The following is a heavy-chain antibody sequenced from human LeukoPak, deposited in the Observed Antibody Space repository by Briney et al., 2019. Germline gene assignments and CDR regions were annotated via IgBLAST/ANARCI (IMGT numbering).Heavy chain of an antibody. CDR3: ARDPRGYTNSLEFHY. CDR2: INTYNGNT. Sequence: GASVKVSCKASGYTFSSYGISWARQAPGQGLEWMGWINTYNGNTNYAQKLQDRVTMTTDTSTSTAYMELRSLRVDDTAVYYCARDPRGYTNSLEFHYWGQGTLITVSS. J-gene: IGHJ4*02. V-gene: IGHV1-18*01. D-gene: IGHD4-11*01. CDR1: GYTFSSYG.